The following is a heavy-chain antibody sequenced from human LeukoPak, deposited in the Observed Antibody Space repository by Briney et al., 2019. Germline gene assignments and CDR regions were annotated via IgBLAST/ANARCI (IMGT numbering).Heavy chain of an antibody. V-gene: IGHV1-69*05. D-gene: IGHD3-22*01. CDR1: GGTFSSYA. CDR3: ARDKGSSGYYRTYYFDY. J-gene: IGHJ4*02. CDR2: IIPIFGTA. Sequence: SVKVSCKASGGTFSSYAISWVRQAPGQGLEWMGRIIPIFGTANYAQKFQGRVTITTDESTSTAYMEPSSLRSEDTAVYYCARDKGSSGYYRTYYFDYWGQGTLVTVSS.